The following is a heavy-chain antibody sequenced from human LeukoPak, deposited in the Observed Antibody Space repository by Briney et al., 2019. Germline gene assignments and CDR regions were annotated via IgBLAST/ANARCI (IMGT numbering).Heavy chain of an antibody. D-gene: IGHD2-15*01. J-gene: IGHJ4*02. V-gene: IGHV4-30-2*01. Sequence: SETLSLTCAVSGGSISSGGYSWTWIRQPPGKGLEWIGYIHHTGSTYYNPSLKSRVTISLDRSKNHFPLKLSSATAADTAVYYCARAQRYCSGGNCYPSYFDYWGLGTLVTVSS. CDR2: IHHTGST. CDR3: ARAQRYCSGGNCYPSYFDY. CDR1: GGSISSGGYS.